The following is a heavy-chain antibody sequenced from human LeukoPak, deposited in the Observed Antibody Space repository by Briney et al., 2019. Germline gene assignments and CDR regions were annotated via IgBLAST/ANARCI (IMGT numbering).Heavy chain of an antibody. CDR3: ARVDGYNYGRPFDY. D-gene: IGHD5-18*01. V-gene: IGHV1-18*01. J-gene: IGHJ4*02. CDR2: ISSYNGNT. CDR1: GYTFTSYG. Sequence: AASVKVSCKASGYTFTSYGIAWVRQAPGQGLESMGWISSYNGNTNYAQKFQGRVTMTTDTSTTTSYMQLRSLRSDDTAIYYCARVDGYNYGRPFDYWGQGTLVTVSS.